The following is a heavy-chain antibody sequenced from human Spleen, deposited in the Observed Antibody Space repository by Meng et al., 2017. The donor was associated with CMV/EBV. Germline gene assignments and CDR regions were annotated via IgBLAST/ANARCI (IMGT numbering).Heavy chain of an antibody. J-gene: IGHJ3*02. CDR1: GFTFSDSY. CDR3: ARDFCGGTCHYDAFDI. Sequence: GGSLRLSCAASGFTFSDSYMGWIRQAPGKGLEWVSYMSSSGSTIYYSDSVKGRFTISRDNAKKSLYLEMKNLRADDTAVYYCARDFCGGTCHYDAFDIWGQGTMVTVSS. D-gene: IGHD2-21*01. CDR2: MSSSGSTI. V-gene: IGHV3-11*01.